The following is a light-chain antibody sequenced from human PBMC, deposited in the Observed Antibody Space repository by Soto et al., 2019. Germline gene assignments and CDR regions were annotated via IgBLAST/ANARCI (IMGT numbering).Light chain of an antibody. V-gene: IGKV3-20*01. CDR1: QSVSSSY. Sequence: EIVLTQSPGTLSLSPGERATLSCRASQSVSSSYLAWYQQKPGQAPRLLIYGASRRATGIPDRFSGSGSGTAFTLTISRLEADDFAVYYCQQYGSSPLGQGTKVEIK. CDR2: GAS. J-gene: IGKJ1*01. CDR3: QQYGSSP.